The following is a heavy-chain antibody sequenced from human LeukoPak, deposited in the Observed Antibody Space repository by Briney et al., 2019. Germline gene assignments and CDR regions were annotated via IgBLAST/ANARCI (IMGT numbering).Heavy chain of an antibody. CDR3: ARDPAGDYGPSDY. CDR1: GGTFSSYA. CDR2: IIPIFGTA. D-gene: IGHD4-17*01. Sequence: SVKVSCKASGGTFSSYAISWVRQAPGQGLEWMGRIIPIFGTANYAQKSQGRVTITTDESTSTAYMELSSLRSEDTAVYYCARDPAGDYGPSDYWGQGTLVTVSS. V-gene: IGHV1-69*05. J-gene: IGHJ4*02.